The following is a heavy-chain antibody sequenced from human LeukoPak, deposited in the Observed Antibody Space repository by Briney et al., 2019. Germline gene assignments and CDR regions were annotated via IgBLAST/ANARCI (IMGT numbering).Heavy chain of an antibody. J-gene: IGHJ4*02. CDR3: ARDTRSGYLDY. Sequence: SETLSLTCTVSGGSISSYYWSWIRQPPGKGLEWIGYIYYSGSTNYNPSLKSRVTISVDTSKNQFSLKLSSVTAADTAVYYCARDTRSGYLDYWGRGTLVTVSS. CDR2: IYYSGST. D-gene: IGHD3-22*01. CDR1: GGSISSYY. V-gene: IGHV4-59*01.